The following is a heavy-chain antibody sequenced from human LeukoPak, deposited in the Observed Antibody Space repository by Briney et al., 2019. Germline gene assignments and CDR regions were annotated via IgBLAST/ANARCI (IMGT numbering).Heavy chain of an antibody. D-gene: IGHD3-3*01. J-gene: IGHJ3*02. Sequence: ASVKVSCKASGYTFSDYYIHWVRQAPGQGLEWMGWINPNSGGTNYAQKFQGRVTMTRDTSISTAYMELSSLRSEDTAVYYCARARGFLVVDAFDIWGQGTMVTVSS. V-gene: IGHV1-2*02. CDR2: INPNSGGT. CDR3: ARARGFLVVDAFDI. CDR1: GYTFSDYY.